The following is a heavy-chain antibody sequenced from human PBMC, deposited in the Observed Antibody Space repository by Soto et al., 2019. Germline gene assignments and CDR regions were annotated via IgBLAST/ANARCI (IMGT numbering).Heavy chain of an antibody. CDR2: MLYSGLT. CDR3: APLSVSLSGPYGIHV. Sequence: SETLSLTCSVSGYSVSSSDYYWAWIRQPPGKGLEWIGSMLYSGLTYYNPSLKSLVTLSVDTSKNQFSVRLNSVTASDTAVYYCAPLSVSLSGPYGIHVWGQGTTVTVSS. V-gene: IGHV4-39*01. CDR1: GYSVSSSDYY. D-gene: IGHD2-15*01. J-gene: IGHJ6*02.